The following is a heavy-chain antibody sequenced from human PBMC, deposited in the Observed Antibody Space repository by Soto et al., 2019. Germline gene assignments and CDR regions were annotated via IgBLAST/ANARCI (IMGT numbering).Heavy chain of an antibody. Sequence: PSETLSLTCTVSGGSISSYYWSWIRQPPGKGLEWIGYIYYSGSTNYNPSLKSRVTISVDTSKNQFSLKLSSVTAADTAVYYCARHPLYYGSGSYPDYYYYMDVWGKGTTVTVSS. CDR1: GGSISSYY. V-gene: IGHV4-59*08. D-gene: IGHD3-10*01. J-gene: IGHJ6*03. CDR2: IYYSGST. CDR3: ARHPLYYGSGSYPDYYYYMDV.